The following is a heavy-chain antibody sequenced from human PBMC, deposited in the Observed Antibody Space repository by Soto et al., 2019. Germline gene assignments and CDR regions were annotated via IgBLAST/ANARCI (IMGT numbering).Heavy chain of an antibody. J-gene: IGHJ4*02. V-gene: IGHV4-59*01. CDR2: IYYSGST. D-gene: IGHD3-10*01. CDR1: GGSISSYY. Sequence: PSETLSLTCTVSGGSISSYYWSWIRQPPGKGLEWIGYIYYSGSTNYNPSLKSRVTISVDTSKNQFSLKLSSVTAADTAVYYCARVIRAGKFDYRGQRTPVTGSS. CDR3: ARVIRAGKFDY.